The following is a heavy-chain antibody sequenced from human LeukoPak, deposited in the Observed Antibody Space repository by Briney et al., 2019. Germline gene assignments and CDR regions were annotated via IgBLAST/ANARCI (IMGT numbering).Heavy chain of an antibody. CDR3: ASLGVCGGDCYLNWFDP. CDR2: INPNSGGT. J-gene: IGHJ5*02. Sequence: ASVKVSCKASGYTFTGYYMHWVRQAPGQGLKWMGWINPNSGGTNYAQKFQGRVTMTRDTSISTAYMELSRLRSDDTAVYYCASLGVCGGDCYLNWFDPWGQGTLVTVSS. D-gene: IGHD2-21*02. CDR1: GYTFTGYY. V-gene: IGHV1-2*02.